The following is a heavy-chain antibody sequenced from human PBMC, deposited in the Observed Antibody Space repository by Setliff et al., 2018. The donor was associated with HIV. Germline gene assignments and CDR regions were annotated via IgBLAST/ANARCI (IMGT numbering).Heavy chain of an antibody. CDR1: GGSFHTYA. CDR3: ARGGVRGYSYGEAFDI. Sequence: ASVKVSCKSAGGSFHTYAINWVRQAPGQGLEWMGGIISIFDKANYAQKFHGRLTITADDSTRTVYMELNSLGSGYTAVYYCARGGVRGYSYGEAFDIWGQGTLVTVS. CDR2: IISIFDKA. D-gene: IGHD5-18*01. J-gene: IGHJ3*02. V-gene: IGHV1-69*13.